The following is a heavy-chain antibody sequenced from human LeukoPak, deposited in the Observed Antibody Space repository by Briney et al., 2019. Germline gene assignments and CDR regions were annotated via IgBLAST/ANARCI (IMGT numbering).Heavy chain of an antibody. CDR2: ISDSGRSA. J-gene: IGHJ4*02. Sequence: GGSLRLSCAASGFTFDNFAMSWVRQAAGKGLEWVSGISDSGRSAYYTDSVKGRFTISRDNSKNTVNLQMNNLRVEDTAVYFCARHDSFIPFWGQGRLVTVSS. CDR1: GFTFDNFA. D-gene: IGHD5-18*01. CDR3: ARHDSFIPF. V-gene: IGHV3-23*01.